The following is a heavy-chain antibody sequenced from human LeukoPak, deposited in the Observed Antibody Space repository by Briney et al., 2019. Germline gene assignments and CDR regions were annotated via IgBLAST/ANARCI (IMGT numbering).Heavy chain of an antibody. CDR2: ITRSGPTI. Sequence: GGSLRLSCAASGFAFSDFYMSWIRQAPGKGLEWVSYITRSGPTIYYADSVKGRFTISRDNAKNSLFLQMNSLRAEDTAVYYCARNVPSSSTYYFDYWGQGTLVTVSS. CDR3: ARNVPSSSTYYFDY. D-gene: IGHD2-2*01. J-gene: IGHJ4*02. CDR1: GFAFSDFY. V-gene: IGHV3-11*04.